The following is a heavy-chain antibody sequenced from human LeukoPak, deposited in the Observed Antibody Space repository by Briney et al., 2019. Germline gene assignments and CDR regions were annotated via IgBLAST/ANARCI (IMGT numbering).Heavy chain of an antibody. J-gene: IGHJ3*02. V-gene: IGHV1-18*01. CDR3: ARERRRYCSGGSCPHDAFDI. CDR1: GYTFTSYG. Sequence: ASVKVPCKASGYTFTSYGISWVRQAPGQGLEWMGWISAYNGNTNYAQKLQGRVTMTTDTSTSTAYMELRSLRSDDTAVYYCARERRRYCSGGSCPHDAFDIWGQGTMVTVSS. D-gene: IGHD2-15*01. CDR2: ISAYNGNT.